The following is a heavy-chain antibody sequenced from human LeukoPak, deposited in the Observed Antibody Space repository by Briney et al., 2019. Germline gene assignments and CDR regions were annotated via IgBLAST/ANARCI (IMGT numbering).Heavy chain of an antibody. CDR1: GYTFTSYD. CDR2: MNTNSGNT. V-gene: IGHV1-8*01. Sequence: ASVKVSCKASGYTFTSYDINWVRQATGQGLEWVGWMNTNSGNTGYAQKFQGRVTMTRNTSISTAYMELSSLRSEDTAVYYCARMGVTMVRGVIRRGGWFDPWGQGTLVTVSS. CDR3: ARMGVTMVRGVIRRGGWFDP. J-gene: IGHJ5*02. D-gene: IGHD3-10*01.